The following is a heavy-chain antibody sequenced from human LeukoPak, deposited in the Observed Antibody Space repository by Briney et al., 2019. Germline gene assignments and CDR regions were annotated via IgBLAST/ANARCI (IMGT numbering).Heavy chain of an antibody. CDR3: AKDWHNGDDPLFDY. Sequence: GGSLRLSCVVSGFTFSSHSMSWVRQAPGKGLEWVADITREGSAAYYVDSVKGRFSISRDNAKNSLYLQMNSLRAEDTAVYYCAKDWHNGDDPLFDYSGQGTVVTVSS. J-gene: IGHJ4*02. CDR2: ITREGSAA. V-gene: IGHV3-7*05. CDR1: GFTFSSHS. D-gene: IGHD2-8*01.